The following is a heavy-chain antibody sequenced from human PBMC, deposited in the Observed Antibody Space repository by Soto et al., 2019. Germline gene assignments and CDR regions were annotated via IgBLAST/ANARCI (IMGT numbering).Heavy chain of an antibody. D-gene: IGHD3-3*01. V-gene: IGHV3-30*18. CDR3: AKDGPYDFWSGYLF. J-gene: IGHJ4*02. Sequence: GGSLRLSCAASGFTFSSYGMHWVRQAPGKGLEWVAVISYDGSNKYYADSVKGRFTISRDNSKNTLYLQMNSLRAEDTAVYYCAKDGPYDFWSGYLFWGQGTLVTVSS. CDR2: ISYDGSNK. CDR1: GFTFSSYG.